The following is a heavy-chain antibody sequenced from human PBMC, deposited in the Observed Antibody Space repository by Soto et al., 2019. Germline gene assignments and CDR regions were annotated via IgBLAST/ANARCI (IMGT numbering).Heavy chain of an antibody. CDR3: ARLNYGDDSYYYYYYGKDV. D-gene: IGHD4-17*01. V-gene: IGHV5-51*01. CDR2: IYPGDSDT. Sequence: PGESLKISCKGSGYSFTSYWIGWVRQMPGKGLEWMGIIYPGDSDTRYSPSFQGQVTISADKSISTAYLQWSSLKASDTAMYYCARLNYGDDSYYYYYYGKDVWGQGTTVTVSS. CDR1: GYSFTSYW. J-gene: IGHJ6*02.